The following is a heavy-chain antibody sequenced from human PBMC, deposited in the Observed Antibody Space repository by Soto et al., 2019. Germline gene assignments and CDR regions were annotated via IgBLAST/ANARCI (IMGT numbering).Heavy chain of an antibody. CDR2: ISFDGNNK. V-gene: IGHV3-30*18. Sequence: PGGSLRLSCAASGFTFSSYGMHWVRQAPGKGLEWVAVISFDGNNKYYADSVKGRFTISRDNSKNTLYLQMNSLRAEDTAVYYCAKAFDSGSYYVPFDIWGQGTVVTVSS. D-gene: IGHD1-26*01. CDR1: GFTFSSYG. J-gene: IGHJ3*02. CDR3: AKAFDSGSYYVPFDI.